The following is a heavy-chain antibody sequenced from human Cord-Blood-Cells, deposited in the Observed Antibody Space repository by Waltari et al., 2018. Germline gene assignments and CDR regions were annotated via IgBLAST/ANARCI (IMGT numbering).Heavy chain of an antibody. CDR2: IYYSGST. Sequence: QLQLQESGPGLVKPSETLSLTCTVSGCSISSSSYYWGWIRQPPGKGLEWIGSIYYSGSTYYNPSLKSRVTISVDTSKNQFSLKLSSVTAADTAVYYCARRFRTYSSSWYGFDYWGQGTLVTVSS. CDR1: GCSISSSSYY. V-gene: IGHV4-39*01. J-gene: IGHJ4*02. CDR3: ARRFRTYSSSWYGFDY. D-gene: IGHD6-13*01.